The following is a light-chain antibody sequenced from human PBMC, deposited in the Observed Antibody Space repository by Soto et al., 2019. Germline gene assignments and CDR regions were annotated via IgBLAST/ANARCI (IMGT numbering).Light chain of an antibody. V-gene: IGKV3-11*01. CDR3: QQHSHWPPWT. Sequence: EIVLTQSPATLSLSPGERATLSCRASQSVSRYLAWYQQKPGQAPRLLIYGASNRATGIPARFSGSGSGTDFTLTISSLEPEDFAVYYCQQHSHWPPWTFGQGTRVEIQ. CDR1: QSVSRY. J-gene: IGKJ1*01. CDR2: GAS.